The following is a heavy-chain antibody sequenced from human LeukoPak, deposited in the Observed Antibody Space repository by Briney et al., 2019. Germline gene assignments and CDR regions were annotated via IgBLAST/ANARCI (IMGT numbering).Heavy chain of an antibody. CDR1: GFSFSSYW. CDR3: ARVVTYYYDSSGYYYGSYYFDY. D-gene: IGHD3-22*01. V-gene: IGHV3-7*03. J-gene: IGHJ4*02. CDR2: IKHDASEK. Sequence: GGSLRLSCAASGFSFSSYWMSWVRRAPGKGLEWVASIKHDASEKHYVDSVKGRFPISRDNAKNSLYLQMNSLRAADTAVYYCARVVTYYYDSSGYYYGSYYFDYWGQGTLVTVSS.